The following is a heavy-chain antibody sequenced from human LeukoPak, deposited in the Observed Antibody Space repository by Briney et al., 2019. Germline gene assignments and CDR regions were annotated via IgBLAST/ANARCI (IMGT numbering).Heavy chain of an antibody. CDR2: TYYRSKWYN. J-gene: IGHJ5*02. D-gene: IGHD1-26*01. CDR3: ARVGVGATNPTHILFDP. CDR1: GDSVSSNSAA. V-gene: IGHV6-1*01. Sequence: SQTLSLTCAISGDSVSSNSAAWNWIRQSRSRGLEWLGRTYYRSKWYNDYAVSVKSRITINPDTSKNQFSLQLNSVTPEDTAVYYCARVGVGATNPTHILFDPWGQGTLVTVSS.